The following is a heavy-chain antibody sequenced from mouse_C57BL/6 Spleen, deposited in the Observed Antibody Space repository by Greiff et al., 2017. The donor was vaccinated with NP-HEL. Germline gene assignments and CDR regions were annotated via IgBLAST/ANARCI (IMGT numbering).Heavy chain of an antibody. CDR2: IDPSDSYT. D-gene: IGHD2-3*01. CDR3: ARDGPFAY. Sequence: QVQLQQSGAELVKPGASVKLSCKASGYTFTSYWMQWVKQRPGQGLEWIGEIDPSDSYTNYNQKFKGKATLTVDTSSSTAYMQLSSLTSEDSAVYYCARDGPFAYWGQGTLVTVSA. V-gene: IGHV1-50*01. J-gene: IGHJ3*01. CDR1: GYTFTSYW.